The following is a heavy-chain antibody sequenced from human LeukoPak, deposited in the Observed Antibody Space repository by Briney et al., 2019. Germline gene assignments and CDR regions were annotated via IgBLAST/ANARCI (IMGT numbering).Heavy chain of an antibody. CDR2: INPNSGGT. J-gene: IGHJ6*02. D-gene: IGHD3-10*01. V-gene: IGHV1-2*02. CDR3: ASTYGSGSYYNYYYGMDV. CDR1: GYTFTGYY. Sequence: ASVKVSCKASGYTFTGYYMHWVRQAPGQGLEWMGWINPNSGGTNYAQKFQGRVTMTRDTSISTAYMELSRLRSDDTAVYYCASTYGSGSYYNYYYGMDVWGQGTTVTVSS.